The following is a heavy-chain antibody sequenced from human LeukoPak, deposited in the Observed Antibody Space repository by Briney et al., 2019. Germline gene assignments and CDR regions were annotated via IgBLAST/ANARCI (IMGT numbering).Heavy chain of an antibody. Sequence: GGSLRLSCATSGFTFSSYAMHWVRQAPGKGLEWVAVISYDGSNKYYADSVKGRFTISRDNSKNTLYLQMNSLRAEDTAVYYCAREDINWFDPWGQGTLVTVSS. CDR2: ISYDGSNK. J-gene: IGHJ5*02. CDR1: GFTFSSYA. CDR3: AREDINWFDP. V-gene: IGHV3-30*04.